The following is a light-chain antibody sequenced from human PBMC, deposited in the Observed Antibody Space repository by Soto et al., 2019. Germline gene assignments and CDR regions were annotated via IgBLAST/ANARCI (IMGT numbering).Light chain of an antibody. CDR2: DAS. CDR3: QHRSNWPPIT. J-gene: IGKJ5*01. V-gene: IGKV3-11*01. Sequence: EIVLTQSPATLSLSPGERATLSCRASQSVSSYLAWYQQKPGQAPRLLIYDASNRATGIPARFSGSGSWTDFTLTISSLEPEDFAVYYCQHRSNWPPITCVQGTRLEIK. CDR1: QSVSSY.